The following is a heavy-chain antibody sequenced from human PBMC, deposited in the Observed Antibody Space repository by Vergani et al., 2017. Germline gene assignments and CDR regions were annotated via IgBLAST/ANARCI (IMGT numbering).Heavy chain of an antibody. D-gene: IGHD6-13*01. J-gene: IGHJ4*02. Sequence: QLQLQESGPGLVKPSETLSLTCTVSGGSISSSSYYWGWIRQPPGKGLEWIGSIYYSGSTYYKPSLKSRVTISVDTSKNQFSLKLSSVTAADTAVYYCASLFIAAAVDYYFDYWGQGTLVTVSS. CDR3: ASLFIAAAVDYYFDY. CDR1: GGSISSSSYY. CDR2: IYYSGST. V-gene: IGHV4-39*01.